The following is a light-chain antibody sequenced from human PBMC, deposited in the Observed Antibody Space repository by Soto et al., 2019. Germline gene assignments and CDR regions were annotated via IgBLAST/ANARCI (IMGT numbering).Light chain of an antibody. V-gene: IGLV2-14*03. CDR3: SSYTTSSTHV. CDR2: DVS. CDR1: SSDVGAYTF. J-gene: IGLJ1*01. Sequence: QSALTQPASVSGSPGQSITISCTGTSSDVGAYTFVSWYQQHPGKVPKLMIFDVSRRPSGVSDRFSGSKSGNTASLTISGLQAEYEGDYYCSSYTTSSTHVFGSGTKLTVL.